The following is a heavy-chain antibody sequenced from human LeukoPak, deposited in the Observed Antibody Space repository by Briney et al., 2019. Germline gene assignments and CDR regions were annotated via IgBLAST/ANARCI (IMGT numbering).Heavy chain of an antibody. V-gene: IGHV1-8*03. CDR1: GYTFTSYD. CDR2: MNPNSGNT. CDR3: ARGRRGYCSGGSCYSGWYYFHY. J-gene: IGHJ4*02. D-gene: IGHD2-15*01. Sequence: ASVKVSCKASGYTFTSYDINWVRQATGQGLEWMGWMNPNSGNTGYAQKFQGRVTITRNTSISTAYMELSSLRSEDTAVYYCARGRRGYCSGGSCYSGWYYFHYWGQGTLVTVSS.